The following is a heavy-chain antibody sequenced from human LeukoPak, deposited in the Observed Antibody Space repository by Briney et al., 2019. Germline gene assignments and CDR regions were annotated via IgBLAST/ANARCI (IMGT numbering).Heavy chain of an antibody. J-gene: IGHJ2*01. Sequence: GGSLRLSCAASGFSLGPYWMHRVRQAPGKGLVWVSRIDPDGTTTNYADSVKGRFTISRDNAENTLYLQMNSLRVEDTAVYYCARVYFDFWTGYLDWYFDLWGRGTLVTVSS. V-gene: IGHV3-74*01. CDR2: IDPDGTTT. CDR1: GFSLGPYW. D-gene: IGHD3-3*01. CDR3: ARVYFDFWTGYLDWYFDL.